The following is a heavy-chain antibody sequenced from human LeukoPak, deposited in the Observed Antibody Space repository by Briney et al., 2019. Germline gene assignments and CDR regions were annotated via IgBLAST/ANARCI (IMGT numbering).Heavy chain of an antibody. V-gene: IGHV4-39*07. J-gene: IGHJ4*02. CDR2: IYYSGST. Sequence: SETLSLTCTVSGGSISSSSYYWGWIRQPPGKGLEWIGSIYYSGSTYYNPSLKSRVTISVDTSKNQFSLKLSSVTAADTAVYYCARDVGREMATLGTDYWGQGTLVTVSS. CDR3: ARDVGREMATLGTDY. D-gene: IGHD5-24*01. CDR1: GGSISSSSYY.